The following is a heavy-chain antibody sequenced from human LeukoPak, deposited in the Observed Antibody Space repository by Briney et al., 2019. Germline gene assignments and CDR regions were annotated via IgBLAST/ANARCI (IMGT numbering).Heavy chain of an antibody. Sequence: PSETLSLTCTVSGSSISSGGYYWSWIRQHPGKGLEWIGYIYYSGSTYYNPSLKSRVTISVDTSKNQFSLKLSSVTAADTAVYYCARDRQSWFDPWGQGTLVTVSS. CDR2: IYYSGST. CDR1: GSSISSGGYY. V-gene: IGHV4-31*03. J-gene: IGHJ5*02. CDR3: ARDRQSWFDP.